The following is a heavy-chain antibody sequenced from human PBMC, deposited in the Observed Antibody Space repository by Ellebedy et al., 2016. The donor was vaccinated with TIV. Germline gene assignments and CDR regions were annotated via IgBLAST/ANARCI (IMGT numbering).Heavy chain of an antibody. CDR1: GFTFSTYW. CDR2: INQDGSEK. V-gene: IGHV3-7*01. J-gene: IGHJ4*02. D-gene: IGHD4-23*01. Sequence: GESLKISXAASGFTFSTYWMNWVRQAPGKGLEWVANINQDGSEKSYVDSVRGRFTTSRDNAKNSLYLQMDSLTTEDTALYFCARDRGNSDYFDYWGQGTLVTVSS. CDR3: ARDRGNSDYFDY.